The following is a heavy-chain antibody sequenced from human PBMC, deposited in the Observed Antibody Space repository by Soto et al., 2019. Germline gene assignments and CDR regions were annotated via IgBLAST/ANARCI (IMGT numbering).Heavy chain of an antibody. CDR2: ISSSSSTI. D-gene: IGHD6-19*01. Sequence: GGSLRLSCAASGFTFSSYSMNWVRQAPGKGLEWVSYISSSSSTIYYADSVKGRFTISRDNAKNSLYLQMNSLRDEDTAVYYCARDTYGGIAVAGNLDYWGQGTLVTVSS. CDR1: GFTFSSYS. V-gene: IGHV3-48*02. J-gene: IGHJ4*02. CDR3: ARDTYGGIAVAGNLDY.